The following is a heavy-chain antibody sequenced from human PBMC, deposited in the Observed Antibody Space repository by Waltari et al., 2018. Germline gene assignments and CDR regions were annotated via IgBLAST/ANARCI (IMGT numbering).Heavy chain of an antibody. D-gene: IGHD1-26*01. CDR3: ARGEWDLLCDY. CDR2: IYHNGST. V-gene: IGHV4-38-2*02. Sequence: QVQLPESGPGLVKPSETLSLTCTVPGSSISRGYYWGWIRQPPGKGLEWIGSIYHNGSTYFNPSLKSRVTISVDTSKNQFSLKLTSVTAADTAVYYCARGEWDLLCDYWGQGTLVTVSS. CDR1: GSSISRGYY. J-gene: IGHJ4*02.